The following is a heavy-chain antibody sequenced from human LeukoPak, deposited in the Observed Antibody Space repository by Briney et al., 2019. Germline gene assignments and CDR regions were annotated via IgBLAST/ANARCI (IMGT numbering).Heavy chain of an antibody. CDR1: GGSISSSSYY. J-gene: IGHJ4*02. CDR3: ARHHDDSSGYYYTASFDY. D-gene: IGHD3-22*01. V-gene: IGHV4-39*01. Sequence: PSETLSLTCTVSGGSISSSSYYWGWIRQPPGKGLEWIGSIYYSGSTYYNPSLKSRVTISVDTSKNQFSLKLSSVTAADTAVYYCARHHDDSSGYYYTASFDYWGQGTLVTVSS. CDR2: IYYSGST.